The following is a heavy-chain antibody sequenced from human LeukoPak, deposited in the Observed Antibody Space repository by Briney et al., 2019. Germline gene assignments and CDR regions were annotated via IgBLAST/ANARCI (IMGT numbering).Heavy chain of an antibody. CDR1: GGSISSGGYY. Sequence: PSETLSLTCTVSGGSISSGGYYWSWIRQHPGKGLEWIGYIYYSGSTYYNPSLKSRVTISVDTSKNQFSLKLSSVTAADTAVYYCARDSGGYSYGGFDYWGQGTLVTVSS. J-gene: IGHJ4*02. V-gene: IGHV4-31*03. CDR3: ARDSGGYSYGGFDY. D-gene: IGHD5-18*01. CDR2: IYYSGST.